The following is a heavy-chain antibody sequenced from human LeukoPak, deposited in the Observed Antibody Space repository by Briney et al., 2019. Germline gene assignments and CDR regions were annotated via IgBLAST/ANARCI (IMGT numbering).Heavy chain of an antibody. CDR1: GFTFDDYA. D-gene: IGHD1-7*01. CDR2: ISWNSGSI. J-gene: IGHJ4*02. V-gene: IGHV3-9*01. CDR3: AKVSYNWNSLEFDY. Sequence: GGSLRLSCAASGFTFDDYAMHWVRQAPGKGLEWVSAISWNSGSIGSADSVKGRFTISRDNAKNSLYLQMNSLGAEDTALYYCAKVSYNWNSLEFDYWGQGTLVTVSS.